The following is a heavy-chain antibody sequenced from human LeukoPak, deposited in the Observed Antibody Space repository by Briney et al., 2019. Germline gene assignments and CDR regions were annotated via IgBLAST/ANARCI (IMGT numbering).Heavy chain of an antibody. CDR2: INPNSGGT. V-gene: IGHV1-2*02. J-gene: IGHJ5*02. D-gene: IGHD6-25*01. CDR1: GYTFTGYY. CDR3: AGVAAAEYNWFDP. Sequence: ASVKVSCKASGYTFTGYYMHWVRQAPGQGLEWMGWINPNSGGTNYAQKFPGRVTMTRDTSISTAYMELSRLRSDDTAVYYCAGVAAAEYNWFDPWGQGTLVTVSS.